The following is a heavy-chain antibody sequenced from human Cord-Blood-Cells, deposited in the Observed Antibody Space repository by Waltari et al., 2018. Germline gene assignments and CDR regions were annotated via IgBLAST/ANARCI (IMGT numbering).Heavy chain of an antibody. CDR3: ARGWGSDY. J-gene: IGHJ4*02. CDR1: GGSISSYY. V-gene: IGHV4-59*01. CDR2: IYYSGST. D-gene: IGHD7-27*01. Sequence: QVQLQESGPGLVKPSETLSLTCTVSGGSISSYYWSWIRQPPGKGLEWIGYIYYSGSTNYNPSRKSLVTISVDTSKNQFSLKLSSVTAAGTAVYYCARGWGSDYWGQGTLVTVSS.